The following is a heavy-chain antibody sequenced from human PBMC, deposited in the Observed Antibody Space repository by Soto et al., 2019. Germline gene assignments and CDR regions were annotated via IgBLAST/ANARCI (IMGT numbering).Heavy chain of an antibody. V-gene: IGHV1-18*01. Sequence: GASVKVSCKASGYTFTSYGISWVRQAPGQGLEWMGWISAYNGNTNYAQKLQGRVTMTTDTSTSTAYMELRSLRSDDTAVYYCARDLVIMVRGVIIGVATQEYYFDYWGQGTLVTVSS. CDR3: ARDLVIMVRGVIIGVATQEYYFDY. J-gene: IGHJ4*02. CDR2: ISAYNGNT. CDR1: GYTFTSYG. D-gene: IGHD3-10*01.